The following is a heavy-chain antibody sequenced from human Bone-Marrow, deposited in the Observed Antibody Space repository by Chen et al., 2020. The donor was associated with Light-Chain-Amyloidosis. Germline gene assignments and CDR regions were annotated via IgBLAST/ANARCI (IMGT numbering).Heavy chain of an antibody. Sequence: EVQLVESGGGLLQRGGSLRLSCAASGFAFSSYAMSWVRQAPGKGLEGVSTISGGGGSRFSGDSLEGRLTISRDNSKNALFLQMNSLRAEDTAVYYCAKDISYDDILPGYPADAFDIWGQGTMVTVSS. D-gene: IGHD3-9*01. CDR1: GFAFSSYA. J-gene: IGHJ3*02. CDR2: ISGGGGSR. CDR3: AKDISYDDILPGYPADAFDI. V-gene: IGHV3-23*02.